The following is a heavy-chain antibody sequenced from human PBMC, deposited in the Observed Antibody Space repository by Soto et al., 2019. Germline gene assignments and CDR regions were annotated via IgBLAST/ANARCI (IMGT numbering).Heavy chain of an antibody. CDR3: ASLYPVPFCSSTSCYVWDSGWFDP. Sequence: SETLSLTCTVSGGSISSGGYYWSWIRQHPGKGLEWIGYIYYSGSTYYNPSLKSRVTISVDTSKNQFSLKLSSVTAADTAVYYCASLYPVPFCSSTSCYVWDSGWFDPWGQGTLVTVSS. CDR1: GGSISSGGYY. CDR2: IYYSGST. J-gene: IGHJ5*02. D-gene: IGHD2-2*01. V-gene: IGHV4-31*03.